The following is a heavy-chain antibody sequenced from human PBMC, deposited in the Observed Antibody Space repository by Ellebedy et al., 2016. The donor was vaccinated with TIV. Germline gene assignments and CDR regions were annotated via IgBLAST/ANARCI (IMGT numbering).Heavy chain of an antibody. J-gene: IGHJ3*02. Sequence: AASVKVSCKASGYTLTGYYMHWVRQAPGQGLAWMGWINPNSGGTNYAQKFQGWVTMTRDTSISTAYMELSRLRSDDTAVYYCARGDSSSSYSNDAFDIWGQGTMVTVSS. CDR1: GYTLTGYY. CDR3: ARGDSSSSYSNDAFDI. V-gene: IGHV1-2*04. CDR2: INPNSGGT. D-gene: IGHD3-22*01.